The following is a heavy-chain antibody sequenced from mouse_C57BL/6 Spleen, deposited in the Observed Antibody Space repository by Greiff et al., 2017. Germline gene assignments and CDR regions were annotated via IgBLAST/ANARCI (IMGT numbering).Heavy chain of an antibody. J-gene: IGHJ2*01. CDR2: IYPGDGDT. V-gene: IGHV1-82*01. CDR3: ARAGGNYPDYFDY. CDR1: GYAFSSSW. Sequence: VQLQQSGPELVKPGASVKISCKASGYAFSSSWMNWVKQRPGKGLEWSGRIYPGDGDTNYNGKFKGKATLTADKSSSTAYMQLSSLTSEDSAVYFCARAGGNYPDYFDYGGQGSTGTVSS. D-gene: IGHD2-1*01.